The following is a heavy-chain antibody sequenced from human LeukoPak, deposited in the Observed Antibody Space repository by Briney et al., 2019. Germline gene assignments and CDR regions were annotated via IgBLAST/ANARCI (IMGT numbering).Heavy chain of an antibody. CDR3: ARVSAWGKLGLRWFDP. J-gene: IGHJ5*02. CDR2: MNPNSGNT. CDR1: GYTFTSYD. D-gene: IGHD3-16*01. V-gene: IGHV1-8*01. Sequence: ASVKVSCKASGYTFTSYDINWVRQATGQGLEWMGWMNPNSGNTGYAQKFQGRVTMTRNTSISTAYMELSSLRSEDTAVYYCARVSAWGKLGLRWFDPWGQGALVTVSS.